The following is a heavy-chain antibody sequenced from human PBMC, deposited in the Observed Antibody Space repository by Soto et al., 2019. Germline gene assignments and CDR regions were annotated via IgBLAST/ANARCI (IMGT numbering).Heavy chain of an antibody. CDR2: INVGNGNT. V-gene: IGHV1-3*01. Sequence: GASVKVSCKASGYTFTTYAMHWVRQAPGQRPEWMGWINVGNGNTKYSQNFQGRVTITRDTSASTAYMELSSLRSEDTAAYYCARQASTVTNNWFDPWGQGTLVTVSS. D-gene: IGHD4-17*01. CDR1: GYTFTTYA. CDR3: ARQASTVTNNWFDP. J-gene: IGHJ5*02.